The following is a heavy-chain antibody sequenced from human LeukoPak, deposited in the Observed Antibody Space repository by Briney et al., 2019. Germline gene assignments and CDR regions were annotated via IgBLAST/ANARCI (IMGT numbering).Heavy chain of an antibody. J-gene: IGHJ5*02. V-gene: IGHV1-8*01. CDR1: GYTFINND. CDR3: ARSHTRNGFCGGGRCYPAVWWFDP. D-gene: IGHD2-15*01. Sequence: GASVTVSCKASGYTFINNDINWVRQAPGQGLEWMAWIDPKNGNRDYAQNFQGRVTMTTDTSISTAYMELSSLRSEDTAVYYCARSHTRNGFCGGGRCYPAVWWFDPWGQGTLVTVSS. CDR2: IDPKNGNR.